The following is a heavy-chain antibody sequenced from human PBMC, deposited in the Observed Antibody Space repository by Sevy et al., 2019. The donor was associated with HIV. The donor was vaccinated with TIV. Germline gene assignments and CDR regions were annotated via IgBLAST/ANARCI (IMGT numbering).Heavy chain of an antibody. CDR1: GFIFSNYG. J-gene: IGHJ5*02. D-gene: IGHD1-26*01. Sequence: QLGGSLRLSCAASGFIFSNYGMHWVRQAPGKGLEWVAVIWFDGSNKYYADSVKGRFTISRDNSKNTLFLQMNSLRAEDTAVYYCARGRELLIDAWGQGTLVTVSS. CDR2: IWFDGSNK. CDR3: ARGRELLIDA. V-gene: IGHV3-33*01.